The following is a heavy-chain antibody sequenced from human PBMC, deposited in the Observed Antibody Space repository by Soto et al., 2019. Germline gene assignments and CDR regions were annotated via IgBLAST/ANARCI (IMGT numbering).Heavy chain of an antibody. CDR2: INSDGSST. V-gene: IGHV3-74*01. J-gene: IGHJ5*02. D-gene: IGHD3-3*01. CDR3: ARVGFGTAPWFDP. Sequence: PGGSLSLSCAASGFTFSSYWMHWVRQAPGKGLVWVSRINSDGSSTSYADSVKGRFTISRDNAKNTLYLQMNSLRAEDTAVYYCARVGFGTAPWFDPWGQGTLVTVSS. CDR1: GFTFSSYW.